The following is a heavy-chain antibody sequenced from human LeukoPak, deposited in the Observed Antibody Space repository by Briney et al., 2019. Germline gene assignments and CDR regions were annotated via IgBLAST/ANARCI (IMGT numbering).Heavy chain of an antibody. D-gene: IGHD5/OR15-5a*01. J-gene: IGHJ4*02. CDR3: ARTGTLRLRAYYFDY. CDR2: IYYSGST. CDR1: GGSISSYY. Sequence: PSETLSLTCTVSGGSISSYYWSWIRQPPGKGLEWIGYIYYSGSTNYNPSLKSRVTISVDTSKNQFSLKLSSVTAADTAVYYCARTGTLRLRAYYFDYWGQGTLVTVSS. V-gene: IGHV4-59*08.